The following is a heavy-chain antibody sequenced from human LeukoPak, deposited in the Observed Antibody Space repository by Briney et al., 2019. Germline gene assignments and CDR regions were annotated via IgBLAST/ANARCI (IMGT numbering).Heavy chain of an antibody. CDR3: AASPYCTSNSCYRSLDY. V-gene: IGHV1-58*02. Sequence: ASVKVSCKASGSTFTSSAMQWVRQARGQRLEWIGWIVVGSGKTNYAQKIQERVTITRDMSTNTAYMELSSLSSEDTAVYYCAASPYCTSNSCYRSLDYWGQGTLVTVSS. CDR1: GSTFTSSA. D-gene: IGHD2-2*01. CDR2: IVVGSGKT. J-gene: IGHJ4*02.